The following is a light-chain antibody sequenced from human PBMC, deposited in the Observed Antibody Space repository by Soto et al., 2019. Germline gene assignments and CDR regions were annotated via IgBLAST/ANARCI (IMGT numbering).Light chain of an antibody. CDR2: DAS. CDR1: QSVYNY. J-gene: IGKJ5*01. CDR3: QQRYNLIT. V-gene: IGKV3-11*01. Sequence: EIVLTQSPATLSLSPGERATLSCRASQSVYNYLAWYQMKPGQAPRLLIYDASNRATGIPDRFSGSGSGTDFTLTISSLEPEDFAVYLCQQRYNLITFGQGTRLEIK.